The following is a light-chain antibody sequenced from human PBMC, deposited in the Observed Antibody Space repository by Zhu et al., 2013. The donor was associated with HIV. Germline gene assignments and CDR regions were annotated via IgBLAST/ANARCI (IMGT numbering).Light chain of an antibody. V-gene: IGLV2-23*02. J-gene: IGLJ2*01. CDR2: EVT. CDR3: SSYTDTSSVI. CDR1: NSDVETYDL. Sequence: QSALTQPASVSGSPGQSITISCTGSNSDVETYDLVSWYQQHPGKAPKLMIYEVTKRPSGVSDRFSGSKSANTASLTISGLQAEDEADYFCSSYTDTSSVIFGGGTRLTVL.